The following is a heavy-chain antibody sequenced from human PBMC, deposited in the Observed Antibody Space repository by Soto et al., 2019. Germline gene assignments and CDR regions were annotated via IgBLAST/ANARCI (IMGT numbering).Heavy chain of an antibody. CDR3: GRGSGPRGRPY. CDR2: MSGDESTK. D-gene: IGHD1-26*01. V-gene: IGHV3-74*01. Sequence: GALRLSCEASGFIFNNYCMNWVLQAPGKVLVWVARMSGDESTKTYWGSEKGGFTIYRDNAKNTVYLQMNSLRVEDSALYYCGRGSGPRGRPYWGQGILVTVPS. J-gene: IGHJ4*02. CDR1: GFIFNNYC.